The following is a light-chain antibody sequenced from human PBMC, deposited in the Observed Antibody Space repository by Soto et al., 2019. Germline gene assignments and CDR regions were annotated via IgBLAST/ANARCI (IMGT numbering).Light chain of an antibody. J-gene: IGLJ1*01. CDR1: SSNIGAGFD. CDR2: RNT. CDR3: QSYDSSLSGSEV. Sequence: QSVLTQPPSVSGAPGQRVTIPCTGSSSNIGAGFDVHWYQQLPGTAPKLLIYRNTNRPSGVPDRFSGSKSGTSASLAITGLQAEDEADYYCQSYDSSLSGSEVFGTGTKLTVL. V-gene: IGLV1-40*01.